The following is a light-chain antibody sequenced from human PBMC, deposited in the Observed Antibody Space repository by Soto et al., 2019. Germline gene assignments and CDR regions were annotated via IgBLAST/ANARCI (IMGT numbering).Light chain of an antibody. CDR3: KQYNNWPPYT. CDR2: GAS. CDR1: QSVSSN. Sequence: EIVMTQSPAPLSVSPGERATLSCTTSQSVSSNLAWYQQKPVQAPRLLIYGASTRATGIPARFSGSGSGTEFTLTISSLQAEDFAVYYCKQYNNWPPYTFGQGTKLEIK. J-gene: IGKJ2*01. V-gene: IGKV3-15*01.